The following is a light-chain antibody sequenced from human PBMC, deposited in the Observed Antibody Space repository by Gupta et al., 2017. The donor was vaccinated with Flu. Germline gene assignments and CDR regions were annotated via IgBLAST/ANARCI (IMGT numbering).Light chain of an antibody. Sequence: DIQVTQSPSSLSASLRDRVTLTFRTTPSVSTYLYWYQQKPGKVPKVLIYNVSTLLSGVPSRFSGSGSGTEFTLTISRLQPEDFATYYCQQSDSDPRTFGQGTKVDFK. CDR2: NVS. J-gene: IGKJ1*01. V-gene: IGKV1-39*01. CDR3: QQSDSDPRT. CDR1: PSVSTY.